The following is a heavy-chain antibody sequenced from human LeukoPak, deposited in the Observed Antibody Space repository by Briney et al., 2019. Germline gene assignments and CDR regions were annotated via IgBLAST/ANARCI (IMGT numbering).Heavy chain of an antibody. J-gene: IGHJ5*02. Sequence: SETLSLTCTVSGGSISSYYWSWIRQPPGKGLEWIGYIYYSGSTNYNPSLKSRVTISVDTSKNQFSLKLSSVTAADTAVYYCARQVAVAGTGWFDPWGQGTLVTVSS. CDR2: IYYSGST. CDR3: ARQVAVAGTGWFDP. V-gene: IGHV4-59*08. D-gene: IGHD6-19*01. CDR1: GGSISSYY.